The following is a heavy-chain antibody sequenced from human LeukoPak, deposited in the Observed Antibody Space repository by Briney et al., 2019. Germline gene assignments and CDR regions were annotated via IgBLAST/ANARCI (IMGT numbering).Heavy chain of an antibody. CDR3: ARDQDSGDAFDI. J-gene: IGHJ3*02. CDR1: GVSISSSSYY. D-gene: IGHD3-10*01. V-gene: IGHV4-39*07. Sequence: SETLSLTCTVSGVSISSSSYYWGWIRQPPGKGLEWIGSIYYSGSTYYNPSLKSRVTISVDTSKNQFSLKLSSVTAADTAVYYCARDQDSGDAFDIWGQGTMVTVSS. CDR2: IYYSGST.